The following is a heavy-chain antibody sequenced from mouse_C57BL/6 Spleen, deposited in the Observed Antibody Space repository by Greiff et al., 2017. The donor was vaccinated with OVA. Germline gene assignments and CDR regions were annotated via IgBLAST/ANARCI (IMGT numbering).Heavy chain of an antibody. CDR1: GYTFTDYN. D-gene: IGHD2-3*01. CDR3: ARWNDGTWFAY. V-gene: IGHV1-18*01. CDR2: INPNNGGT. J-gene: IGHJ3*01. Sequence: EVKLVESGPELVKPGASVKIPCKASGYTFTDYNMDWVKQSHGKSLEWIGDINPNNGGTIYNQKFKGKATLTVDKSSSTAYMELRSLTSEDTAVYYCARWNDGTWFAYWGQGTLVTVSA.